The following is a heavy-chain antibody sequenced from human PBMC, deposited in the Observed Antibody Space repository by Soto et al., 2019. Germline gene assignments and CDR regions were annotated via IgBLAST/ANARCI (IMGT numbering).Heavy chain of an antibody. CDR3: AKDAHSSGYYPFDY. J-gene: IGHJ4*02. Sequence: PGGSLRLSCAASGFTFSSYGMHWVRQAPGKGLEWVAVLSYDGSNKFYADSVKGRFTISRDNSKNSLYLQMNSLRAEDMAVYYCAKDAHSSGYYPFDYWGQGTLVTVSS. D-gene: IGHD3-22*01. CDR1: GFTFSSYG. V-gene: IGHV3-30*18. CDR2: LSYDGSNK.